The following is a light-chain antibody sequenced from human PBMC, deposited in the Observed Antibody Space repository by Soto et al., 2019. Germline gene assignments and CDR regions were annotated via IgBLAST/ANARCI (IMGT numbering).Light chain of an antibody. Sequence: EIVLTQSPGTLSLSPGERSTLSCRASQSVSSSYLAWYQQKPGQAPRLLIYGASSRATCMPDRFSGSGSGTAFTLTISRLEPEDFAVYFCQQYGSSQTFGQGTKVEIK. CDR2: GAS. V-gene: IGKV3-20*01. CDR1: QSVSSSY. CDR3: QQYGSSQT. J-gene: IGKJ1*01.